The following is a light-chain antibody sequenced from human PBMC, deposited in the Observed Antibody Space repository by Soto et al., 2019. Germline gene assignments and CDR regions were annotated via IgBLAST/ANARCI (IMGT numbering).Light chain of an antibody. CDR1: QTISSW. CDR3: QQYNTYST. V-gene: IGKV1-5*03. Sequence: DIQMTQSPSTLSGSVGDRVTITCRASQTISSWLAWYQQKPGKAPKLLIYKASILESGVPSRFSGGGSGTEFTLTINSLQPDDFATYYCQQYNTYSTFGQGTKVDIK. CDR2: KAS. J-gene: IGKJ1*01.